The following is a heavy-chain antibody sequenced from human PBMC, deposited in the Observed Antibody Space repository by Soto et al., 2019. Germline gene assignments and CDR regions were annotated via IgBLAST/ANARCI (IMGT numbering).Heavy chain of an antibody. CDR3: ARDIGPTAMDCFDP. V-gene: IGHV1-18*01. Sequence: QVQLVQSGAEVKKPGASVKVSCKASGYTSTTYGISWVRQAPGPELEWMGWISAYNGDTKHAQKIPGRVTMTTDTATSTAYMELRRLRSDDTAVYYCARDIGPTAMDCFDPLCQGTLVTVSS. CDR2: ISAYNGDT. D-gene: IGHD2-8*01. J-gene: IGHJ5*02. CDR1: GYTSTTYG.